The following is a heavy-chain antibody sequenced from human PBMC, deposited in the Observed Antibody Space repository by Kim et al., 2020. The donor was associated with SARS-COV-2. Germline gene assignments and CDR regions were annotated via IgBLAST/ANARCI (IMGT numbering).Heavy chain of an antibody. V-gene: IGHV3-23*01. CDR3: AKVLLTGSGRHDEFFEH. CDR2: ISYNADAT. Sequence: GGSLRLSCAASGFIFANYAMNWIRQAPGKGLEWVGAISYNADATYYGDSVKGRFIISRDNSKNMLYLQMNTLRVEDTAVYYCAKVLLTGSGRHDEFFEHWGQGTLAAVSS. D-gene: IGHD3-10*01. CDR1: GFIFANYA. J-gene: IGHJ1*01.